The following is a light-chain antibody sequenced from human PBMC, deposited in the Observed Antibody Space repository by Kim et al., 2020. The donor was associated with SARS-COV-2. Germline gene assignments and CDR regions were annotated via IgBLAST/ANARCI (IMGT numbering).Light chain of an antibody. CDR3: QQCYRHSSYT. Sequence: DIQMTQSPSTLSASVGDRVTITCRASQSISTWVAWYQQKPGRAPKLLIYEASTLENGVPSRFRGSGSGTEFTLTISSLQADDFATYYCQQCYRHSSYTFGQGTKLEI. V-gene: IGKV1-5*03. J-gene: IGKJ2*01. CDR2: EAS. CDR1: QSISTW.